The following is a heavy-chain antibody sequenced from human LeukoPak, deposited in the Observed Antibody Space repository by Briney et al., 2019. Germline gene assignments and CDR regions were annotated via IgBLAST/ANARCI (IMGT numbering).Heavy chain of an antibody. Sequence: GASVKVSCKASGYTFTSYYMHWVRQAPGQGLEWMGRINPNSGGTNYAQKFQGRVTMTRDTSISTAYMELSRLRSDDTAVYYCARDRRRIAVAGTNWFDPWGQGTLVTVSS. V-gene: IGHV1-2*06. CDR3: ARDRRRIAVAGTNWFDP. CDR2: INPNSGGT. D-gene: IGHD6-19*01. J-gene: IGHJ5*02. CDR1: GYTFTSYY.